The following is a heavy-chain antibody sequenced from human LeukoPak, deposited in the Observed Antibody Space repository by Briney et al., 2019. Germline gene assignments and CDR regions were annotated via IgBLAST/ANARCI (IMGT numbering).Heavy chain of an antibody. CDR1: GYTFTSYY. CDR2: INPSGGST. CDR3: ARATGGNYFDY. Sequence: ASVKVPCKASGYTFTSYYMHWVRQAPGQGLEWMGIINPSGGSTSYAQKFQGRVTMTRDTSTSTVYMELSSLRSEDTAVYYCARATGGNYFDYWGQGTLVTVSS. V-gene: IGHV1-46*01. J-gene: IGHJ4*02. D-gene: IGHD7-27*01.